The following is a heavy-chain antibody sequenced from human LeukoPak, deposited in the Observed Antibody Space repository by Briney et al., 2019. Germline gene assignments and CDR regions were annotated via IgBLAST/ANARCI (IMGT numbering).Heavy chain of an antibody. J-gene: IGHJ5*02. CDR3: ARDTSEFGGVIVPEIKPNNWFDP. Sequence: SETLSLTCTVSGGSISSSSYYWGWIRQPPGKGLEWIGSIYYSGSTYYNPSLKSRVTISVDTSKNQFSLKLSSVTAADTAVYYCARDTSEFGGVIVPEIKPNNWFDPWGQGTLVTVSS. CDR2: IYYSGST. D-gene: IGHD3-16*02. V-gene: IGHV4-39*07. CDR1: GGSISSSSYY.